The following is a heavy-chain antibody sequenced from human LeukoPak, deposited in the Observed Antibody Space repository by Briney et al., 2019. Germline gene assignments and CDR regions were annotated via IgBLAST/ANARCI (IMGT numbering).Heavy chain of an antibody. Sequence: SETLSLTGAVYGGSFSGYYWSWIRQPPGKGLEWIGEINHSGSTNYNPSPKSRVPISVDTSKTQFSLKLSSVTAADTAVYYCARGVYGSGSYRNWFDPWGQGTLVTVSS. J-gene: IGHJ5*02. CDR3: ARGVYGSGSYRNWFDP. D-gene: IGHD3-10*01. CDR1: GGSFSGYY. V-gene: IGHV4-34*01. CDR2: INHSGST.